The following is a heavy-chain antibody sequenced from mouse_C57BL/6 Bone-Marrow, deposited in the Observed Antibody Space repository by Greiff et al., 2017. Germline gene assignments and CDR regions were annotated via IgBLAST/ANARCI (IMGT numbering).Heavy chain of an antibody. CDR3: ATYGNSDYYAMDY. D-gene: IGHD2-10*02. Sequence: QVQLQQSGAELVRPGASVKLSCKASGYTFTDYYINWVKQRPGQGLEWIARIYPGSGNTYYNEKFKGKATLTAEKSSSTAYMQLSSLTSEDSAVYFCATYGNSDYYAMDYWGQGTSVTVSS. V-gene: IGHV1-76*01. J-gene: IGHJ4*01. CDR2: IYPGSGNT. CDR1: GYTFTDYY.